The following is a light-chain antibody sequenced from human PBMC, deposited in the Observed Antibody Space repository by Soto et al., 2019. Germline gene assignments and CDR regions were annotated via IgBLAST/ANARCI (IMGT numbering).Light chain of an antibody. CDR2: NNN. V-gene: IGLV1-47*02. CDR1: SSDSGSKY. J-gene: IGLJ1*01. Sequence: QSVLTQPPSASGSPGQGVTISCSGSSSDSGSKYVYWYQQLPGTAPKLLIYNNNHRPSRVPDRFSASKSGRSASRASRGPPSDAEADYYCSPWAGTLRGYGFGAGTKATVL. CDR3: SPWAGTLRGYG.